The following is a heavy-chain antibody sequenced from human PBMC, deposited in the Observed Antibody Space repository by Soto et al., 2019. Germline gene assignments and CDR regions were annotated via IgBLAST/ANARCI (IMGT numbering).Heavy chain of an antibody. J-gene: IGHJ4*02. CDR2: ISGSGGST. V-gene: IGHV3-23*01. D-gene: IGHD6-6*01. Sequence: EVQLLESGGGLVQPGGSLRLSCAASGFTFSSYAMSWVRQAPGKGLEWVSAISGSGGSTYYADSVKGRFTISRDNSKNTLYLQMNSLRAEDTAVYYCAKDWPKYSSSSGYFDYWGQGTLVTVSS. CDR1: GFTFSSYA. CDR3: AKDWPKYSSSSGYFDY.